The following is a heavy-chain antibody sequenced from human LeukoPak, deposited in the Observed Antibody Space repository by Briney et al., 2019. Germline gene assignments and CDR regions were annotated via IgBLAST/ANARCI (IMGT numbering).Heavy chain of an antibody. CDR2: INSDGSST. CDR3: ARGDPLGNY. Sequence: GGSLRLSCAASGFIFSNYGMSWVRQAPGKGLVWVSRINSDGSSTSYADSVKGRFTISRDNAKSTLYLQMNSLRSEDTAVYYCARGDPLGNYWGQGTLVTVSS. CDR1: GFIFSNYG. V-gene: IGHV3-74*01. D-gene: IGHD7-27*01. J-gene: IGHJ4*02.